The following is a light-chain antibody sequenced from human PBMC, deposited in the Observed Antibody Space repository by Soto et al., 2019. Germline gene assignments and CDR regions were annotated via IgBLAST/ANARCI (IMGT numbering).Light chain of an antibody. Sequence: EIVMTQSPATLSVSPGERVTLSCRASQSVSSSLAWYQQKPGQAPRLLIYGASTKATGIPARFSVSGSGAEFPLTISSLQSEDFAVFFCQQYNNWPPFTFGPGTKVDIK. CDR1: QSVSSS. CDR2: GAS. CDR3: QQYNNWPPFT. J-gene: IGKJ3*01. V-gene: IGKV3-15*01.